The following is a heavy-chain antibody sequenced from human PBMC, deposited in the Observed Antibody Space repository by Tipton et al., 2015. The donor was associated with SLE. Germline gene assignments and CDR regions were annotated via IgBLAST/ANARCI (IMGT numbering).Heavy chain of an antibody. CDR3: ARALRAAASRDAFDI. D-gene: IGHD6-13*01. J-gene: IGHJ3*02. CDR2: INHSGST. V-gene: IGHV4-34*01. Sequence: TLSLTCAVYGGSFSGSYWSWIRRTPGMGLEWIGEINHSGSTNYNPSLKSRVTISVDTSKNQFSLKLSSVTAADTAVYYCARALRAAASRDAFDIWGQGTMVTVSS. CDR1: GGSFSGSY.